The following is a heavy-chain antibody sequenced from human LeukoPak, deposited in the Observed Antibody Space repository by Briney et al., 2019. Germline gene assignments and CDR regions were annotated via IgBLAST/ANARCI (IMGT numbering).Heavy chain of an antibody. CDR1: GGSISSYY. CDR2: IYYSGST. Sequence: PSETPSLTCAVSGGSISSYYWSWIRQPPGKGLEWIGYIYYSGSTNYNPSLKSRVTISVDTSKNQFSLKLSSVTAADTAVYYCARDDIAAAGFDYWGQGTLVTVSS. J-gene: IGHJ4*02. V-gene: IGHV4-59*12. D-gene: IGHD6-13*01. CDR3: ARDDIAAAGFDY.